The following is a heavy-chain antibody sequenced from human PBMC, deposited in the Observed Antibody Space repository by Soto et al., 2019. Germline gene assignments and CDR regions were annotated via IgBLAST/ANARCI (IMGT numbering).Heavy chain of an antibody. CDR3: ARALGPYDDSSGQFDY. V-gene: IGHV2-5*01. CDR2: IYWNDDK. J-gene: IGHJ4*02. CDR1: GFSLGTSGVG. Sequence: QITLKESGPTLVKPTQTLTLTCTFSGFSLGTSGVGVGWIRQPPGKALEWLALIYWNDDKRYSPSLKSRLTIITDTSENQVVLTLTNMDPVDTDTYYCARALGPYDDSSGQFDYWGQGTLVTVSS. D-gene: IGHD3-22*01.